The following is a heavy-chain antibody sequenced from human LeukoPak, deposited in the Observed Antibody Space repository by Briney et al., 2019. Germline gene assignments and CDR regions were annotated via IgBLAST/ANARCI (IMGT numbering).Heavy chain of an antibody. CDR1: GGSISSYY. Sequence: SETLSLTCTVSGGSISSYYWSWIRQPAGKGLEWIGRIYTSGSTNYNPSLKSRVTMSVDTSKNQFSLKLSSVTAADTAVCYCARATIFGGYNWFDPWGQGTLVTVSS. CDR3: ARATIFGGYNWFDP. J-gene: IGHJ5*02. D-gene: IGHD3-3*01. CDR2: IYTSGST. V-gene: IGHV4-4*07.